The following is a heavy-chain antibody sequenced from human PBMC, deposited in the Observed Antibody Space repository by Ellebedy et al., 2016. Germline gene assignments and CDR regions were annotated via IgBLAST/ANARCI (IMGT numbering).Heavy chain of an antibody. CDR2: FYYRESH. V-gene: IGHV4-59*01. J-gene: IGHJ6*01. CDR1: GDSINYYY. D-gene: IGHD3-10*01. CDR3: ARVLRQRYNNAIRKSSFYYFAMDV. Sequence: SETLSLXXSVSGDSINYYYWSWIRQATGKGLEWIGNFYYRESHRYYPLLNNRDTVSADASKNQLSLRLTSVTAADTAVYFCARVLRQRYNNAIRKSSFYYFAMDVWGQGTTVTVSS.